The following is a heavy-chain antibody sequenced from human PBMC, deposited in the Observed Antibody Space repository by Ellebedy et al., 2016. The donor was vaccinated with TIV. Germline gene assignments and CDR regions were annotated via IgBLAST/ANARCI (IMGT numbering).Heavy chain of an antibody. V-gene: IGHV1-8*01. D-gene: IGHD1-1*01. CDR1: GYTFASYD. Sequence: AASVKVSCKASGYTFASYDINWVRQANGQGLEWMGWMNPKSGNTGYAQKFQGRVTMTRHTSISTAFMELSSLRSEDTAVYYSARGRRDNWSSYLFDHWGQGTLVPVSS. CDR2: MNPKSGNT. CDR3: ARGRRDNWSSYLFDH. J-gene: IGHJ4*02.